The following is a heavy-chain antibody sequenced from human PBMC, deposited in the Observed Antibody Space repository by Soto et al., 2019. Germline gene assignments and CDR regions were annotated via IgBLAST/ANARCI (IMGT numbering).Heavy chain of an antibody. CDR2: ISCGRSNK. CDR1: GFTFSSYS. CDR3: AKDERITIFGVAGSAFDI. V-gene: IGHV3-30*18. D-gene: IGHD3-3*01. Sequence: PGGSLRLSCAASGFTFSSYSMNWVRQAPGKGLEWVAVISCGRSNKYYADSVKGRFTISRDNSKNTLYLQMNSLRAEDTAVYYCAKDERITIFGVAGSAFDIWGQGTMVTVSS. J-gene: IGHJ3*02.